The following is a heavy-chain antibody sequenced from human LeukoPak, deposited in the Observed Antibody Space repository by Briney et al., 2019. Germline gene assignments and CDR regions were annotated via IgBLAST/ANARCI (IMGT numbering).Heavy chain of an antibody. CDR3: ATHRQFDSGSYYSPLYFDY. V-gene: IGHV4-38-2*02. J-gene: IGHJ4*02. CDR1: GYSISSGYY. CDR2: IYYSGNT. D-gene: IGHD3-10*01. Sequence: SETLSLTCTVSGYSISSGYYWGWIRQPPGKGLEWIGSIYYSGNTYYSPSLESRVTISVDTSKNQFSLKLSSVTAADTAVYYCATHRQFDSGSYYSPLYFDYWGQGTLVTVSS.